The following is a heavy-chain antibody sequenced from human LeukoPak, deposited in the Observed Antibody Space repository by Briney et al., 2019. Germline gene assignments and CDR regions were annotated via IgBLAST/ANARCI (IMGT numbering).Heavy chain of an antibody. CDR1: GYSFTSYW. V-gene: IGHV5-51*01. J-gene: IGHJ4*02. D-gene: IGHD2-2*01. CDR3: ARGEGVVPAAIFAPYFDY. CDR2: IYPGDSDT. Sequence: GESLKISCKGSGYSFTSYWIGWVRPLPGKGLGWMGIIYPGDSDTRYSPSFQGQVTISADKSISTAYLQWSSLKASDTAMYYGARGEGVVPAAIFAPYFDYWGQGTLVTVSS.